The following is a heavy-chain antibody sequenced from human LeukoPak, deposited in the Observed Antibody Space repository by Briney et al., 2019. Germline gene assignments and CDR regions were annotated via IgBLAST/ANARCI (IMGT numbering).Heavy chain of an antibody. D-gene: IGHD3-10*01. CDR2: ISSSGSTI. CDR3: ARVRGSGGPYYYYYGMDV. V-gene: IGHV3-48*03. J-gene: IGHJ6*02. Sequence: GGSLRLSCAASGFTFSSYEMNWVRQAPGKGLECVSYISSSGSTIYYADSVKGRFTISRDNAKNSLYLQMNSLRAEDTAVYYCARVRGSGGPYYYYYGMDVWGRGTTVTVSS. CDR1: GFTFSSYE.